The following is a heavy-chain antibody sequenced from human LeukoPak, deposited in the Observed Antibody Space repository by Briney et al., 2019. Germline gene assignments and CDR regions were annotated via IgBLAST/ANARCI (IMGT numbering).Heavy chain of an antibody. J-gene: IGHJ5*02. CDR3: VRETSVGGWFDP. Sequence: PSQTLSLTCAVSGGSISSGGYSWSWIRQPPGKGLEWIGYIYHSGSTYYNPSLKSRVTISVDRSKNQFSLKLSSVTAADTAVYYCVRETSVGGWFDPWGQGTLVTVSS. CDR2: IYHSGST. V-gene: IGHV4-30-2*01. D-gene: IGHD3-16*01. CDR1: GGSISSGGYS.